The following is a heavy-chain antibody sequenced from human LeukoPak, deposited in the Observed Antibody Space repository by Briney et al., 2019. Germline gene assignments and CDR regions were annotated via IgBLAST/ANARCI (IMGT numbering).Heavy chain of an antibody. CDR2: ITGSSHRI. V-gene: IGHV3-48*02. Sequence: GGSLRLSCAASGFTFSPYSMNWIRQAPGKGLEWVSYITGSSHRIHYADSVKGRFTISRDNAKNSVHLQMDSLRDEGTAVYYCARSVEGAFDRWGQGTLVTVSS. CDR3: ARSVEGAFDR. CDR1: GFTFSPYS. J-gene: IGHJ4*02.